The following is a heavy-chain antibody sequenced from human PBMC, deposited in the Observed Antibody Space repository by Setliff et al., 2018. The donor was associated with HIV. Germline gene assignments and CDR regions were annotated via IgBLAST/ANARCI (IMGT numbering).Heavy chain of an antibody. CDR2: IKQDGSEK. V-gene: IGHV3-7*01. Sequence: GGSLRLSCAASGFTFSSDWMSWVRQAPGKGLEWVANIKQDGSEKYYVDSVKGRFTISRDNAKNTLYLQMNSLRVADTSVFYCVTDQDGYNHWGHGTLVTGSS. J-gene: IGHJ4*01. D-gene: IGHD5-12*01. CDR3: VTDQDGYNH. CDR1: GFTFSSDW.